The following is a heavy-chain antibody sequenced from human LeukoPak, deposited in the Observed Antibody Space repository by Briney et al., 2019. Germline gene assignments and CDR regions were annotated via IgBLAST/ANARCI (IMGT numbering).Heavy chain of an antibody. CDR1: GYIFTNYD. J-gene: IGHJ4*02. D-gene: IGHD2-2*01. Sequence: ASVTVSCKASGYIFTNYDINWVRQAPGQGIEWMGWMNANSGKTGYAQKFQGRFAMTWNTSIGTAYMELSSLRSEDTAVYYCAREYRHQPDWGQGTLVTVFS. CDR3: AREYRHQPD. CDR2: MNANSGKT. V-gene: IGHV1-8*02.